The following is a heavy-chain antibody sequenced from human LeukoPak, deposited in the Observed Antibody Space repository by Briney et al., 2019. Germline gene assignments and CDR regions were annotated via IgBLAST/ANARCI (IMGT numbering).Heavy chain of an antibody. CDR2: IIPIFGTA. CDR1: GGTFSSYA. CDR3: ARDRKVVAATMLWHWFDP. D-gene: IGHD2-15*01. J-gene: IGHJ5*02. V-gene: IGHV1-69*06. Sequence: GASVKVSCKASGGTFSSYAISWVRQAPGQGLEWMGGIIPIFGTANYAQKFQGRVTITADKSTSTAYMELSSLRSEGTAVYYCARDRKVVAATMLWHWFDPWGQGTLVTVSS.